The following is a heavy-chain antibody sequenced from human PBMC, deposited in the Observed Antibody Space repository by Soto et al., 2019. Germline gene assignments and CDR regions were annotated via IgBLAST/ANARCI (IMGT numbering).Heavy chain of an antibody. V-gene: IGHV4-4*07. CDR3: ASLGVEYSSPPYGMDV. D-gene: IGHD6-6*01. CDR1: GGSISSYY. J-gene: IGHJ6*02. CDR2: MYATGST. Sequence: PSETLSLTCTVSGGSISSYYWSWIRQPAGRGLEWIGRMYATGSTNYNPSLKSRVTMSVDTSKNQFSLKLTFVTAADTAVYYCASLGVEYSSPPYGMDVWGQGTTVTVSS.